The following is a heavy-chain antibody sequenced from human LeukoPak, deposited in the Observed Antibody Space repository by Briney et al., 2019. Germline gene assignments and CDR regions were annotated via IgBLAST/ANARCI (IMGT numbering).Heavy chain of an antibody. CDR2: ISPDGSYT. V-gene: IGHV3-74*01. Sequence: GGSLRLSCTASGFTFSSYWMHWVRQAPGKGPVWVSRISPDGSYTSYADSVRGRFTMSRDNAKNTLYLQVNSLRAGGTAVYYCARATYCGANCYKGFDSWGQGTQVTVSS. CDR3: ARATYCGANCYKGFDS. CDR1: GFTFSSYW. J-gene: IGHJ4*02. D-gene: IGHD2-21*01.